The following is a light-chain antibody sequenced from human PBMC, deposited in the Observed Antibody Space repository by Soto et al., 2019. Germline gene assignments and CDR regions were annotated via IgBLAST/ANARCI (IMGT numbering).Light chain of an antibody. J-gene: IGKJ3*01. V-gene: IGKV1-33*01. Sequence: DIQMTQSPCSLSASVGDRVTITCQASQDITICLNWYQQKPGKAPKLLIYDATNLETVVPSRFSGSGSGTDFTFTISNLQPEDVATYYCHQYDSLPPFTFGPGTTVDIK. CDR2: DAT. CDR3: HQYDSLPPFT. CDR1: QDITIC.